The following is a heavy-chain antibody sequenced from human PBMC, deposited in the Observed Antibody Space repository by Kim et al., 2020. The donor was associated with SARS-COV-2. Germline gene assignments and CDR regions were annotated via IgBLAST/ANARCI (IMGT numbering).Heavy chain of an antibody. Sequence: ASVKVSCKASGYTFTNYGISWVRQAPGQGLEWMGWISAYNGNTNYAQKLQGRVTMTTDTSTSTAYMELRSLRSDDTAVYYCAREGIAVAGNKHNYYGMDVWGQGTAVTVSS. D-gene: IGHD6-13*01. CDR2: ISAYNGNT. CDR3: AREGIAVAGNKHNYYGMDV. CDR1: GYTFTNYG. V-gene: IGHV1-18*01. J-gene: IGHJ6*02.